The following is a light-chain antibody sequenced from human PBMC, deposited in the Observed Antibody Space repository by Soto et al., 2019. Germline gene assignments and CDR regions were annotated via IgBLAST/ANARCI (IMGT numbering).Light chain of an antibody. CDR3: QVWDSSTDQVV. Sequence: SYELTQPPSVSVAPGKTARITCGGNNIGSNYVHWYQRKQGQAPLLVIYYDTDRPSYIPERFSGSKSGNTATLSISRVEAGDEADYYCQVWDSSTDQVVFGGGTKLTVL. J-gene: IGLJ2*01. V-gene: IGLV3-21*04. CDR1: NIGSNY. CDR2: YDT.